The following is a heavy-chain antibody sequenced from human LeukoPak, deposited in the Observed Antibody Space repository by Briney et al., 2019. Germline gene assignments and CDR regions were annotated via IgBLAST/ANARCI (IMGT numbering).Heavy chain of an antibody. J-gene: IGHJ4*02. CDR1: GFIFSSYG. Sequence: GGSLRLSCAASGFIFSSYGMHWVRQAPGKGLEWVAVISYDGSNKYYADSVKGRFTISRDNSKNTLYLQMNRLRAEDTAVYYCAKDLWDYYGSGSTFDYWGQGTLVTVSS. V-gene: IGHV3-30*18. CDR3: AKDLWDYYGSGSTFDY. CDR2: ISYDGSNK. D-gene: IGHD3-10*01.